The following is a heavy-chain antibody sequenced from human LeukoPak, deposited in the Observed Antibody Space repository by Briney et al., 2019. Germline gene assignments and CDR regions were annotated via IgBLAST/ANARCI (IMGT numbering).Heavy chain of an antibody. CDR2: IYYSGST. CDR3: TRAPDSVGWFDP. CDR1: GGSISSYY. J-gene: IGHJ5*02. Sequence: PSETLSLTCTVSGGSISSYYWSWIWQPPGKGLEWIGSIYYSGSTYYKPSLKSRVTISVDTSKNQFSLKLTSVTAADTAVYYCTRAPDSVGWFDPWGQGTPVTVSS. V-gene: IGHV4-59*05. D-gene: IGHD5/OR15-5a*01.